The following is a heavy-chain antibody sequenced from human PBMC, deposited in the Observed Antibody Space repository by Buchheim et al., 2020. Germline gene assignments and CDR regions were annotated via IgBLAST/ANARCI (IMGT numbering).Heavy chain of an antibody. D-gene: IGHD3-10*02. CDR3: ARDLWADYVRFDQDAFDI. CDR1: GFTFSSYS. Sequence: EVQLVESGGGLVKPGGSLRLSCAASGFTFSSYSMNWVRQAPGKGLEWVSSISSSSSYIYYADSVKGRFTISRDNAKNSLYLQMNSLRAEDTAVYYCARDLWADYVRFDQDAFDIWGQGT. CDR2: ISSSSSYI. V-gene: IGHV3-21*01. J-gene: IGHJ3*02.